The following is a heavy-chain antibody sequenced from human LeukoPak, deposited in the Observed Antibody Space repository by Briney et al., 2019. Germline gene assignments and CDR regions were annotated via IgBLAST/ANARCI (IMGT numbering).Heavy chain of an antibody. J-gene: IGHJ4*02. CDR2: IWSDGTTQ. CDR3: AKDAQRGFDYSNSLEN. Sequence: GKSLTLSCVASQFRFPFSHYGMHWVRQAPGRGLEWVAVIWSDGTTQYYAESVKGRFTISRDNSKNPLYLRMNSLRVEDTAVYFCAKDAQRGFDYSNSLENWGQGTLVTVSS. V-gene: IGHV3-33*06. CDR1: QFRFPFSHYG. D-gene: IGHD4-11*01.